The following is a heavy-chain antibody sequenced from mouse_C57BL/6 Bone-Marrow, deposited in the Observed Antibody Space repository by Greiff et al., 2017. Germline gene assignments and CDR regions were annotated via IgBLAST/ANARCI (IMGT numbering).Heavy chain of an antibody. D-gene: IGHD2-4*01. CDR1: GYTFTSYW. V-gene: IGHV1-72*01. Sequence: QVQLKQPGAELVKPGASVKLSCTASGYTFTSYWLPWVKQRPGRGLEWIGRIDPNSGGTKYNEKFKSKATLTVDKPSSTAYMQLSSLTSEDAAIDYCTLIYYDPYWYFDVWGTGTTVTVSS. CDR3: TLIYYDPYWYFDV. CDR2: IDPNSGGT. J-gene: IGHJ1*03.